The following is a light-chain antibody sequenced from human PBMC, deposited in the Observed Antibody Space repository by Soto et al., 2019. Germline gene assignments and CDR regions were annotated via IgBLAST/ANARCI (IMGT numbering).Light chain of an antibody. CDR2: GAS. J-gene: IGKJ1*01. V-gene: IGKV3-15*01. CDR3: QQYNNWPLWT. Sequence: EVVMTQSPATLSVSPGERATLSCRASQSVSSNLAWYQQKPGQAPRLLIYGASTRATGIPARFSGSGSGTEFTLTISSLQSEDFAVYYCQQYNNWPLWTFGQGPKADIK. CDR1: QSVSSN.